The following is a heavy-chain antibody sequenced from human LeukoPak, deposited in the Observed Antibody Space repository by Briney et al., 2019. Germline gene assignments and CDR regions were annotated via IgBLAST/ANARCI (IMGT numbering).Heavy chain of an antibody. CDR2: IKQDGSEK. D-gene: IGHD3-3*01. CDR1: GFTFSSYA. CDR3: ASGFLDDFWSGHF. Sequence: GGSLRLSCAASGFTFSSYAMSWVRQGPGKGLEWVANIKQDGSEKYYVGSVKGRFTVSRDNARKSLYLQMNSLRGEDTAVYYCASGFLDDFWSGHFWGQGTPVTVSS. J-gene: IGHJ4*02. V-gene: IGHV3-7*01.